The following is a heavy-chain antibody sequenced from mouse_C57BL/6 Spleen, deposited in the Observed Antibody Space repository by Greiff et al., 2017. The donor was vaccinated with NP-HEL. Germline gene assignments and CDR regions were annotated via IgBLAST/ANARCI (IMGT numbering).Heavy chain of an antibody. CDR2: INPNNGGT. V-gene: IGHV1-18*01. CDR1: GYTFTDYN. Sequence: EVQLVESGPELVKPGASVKIPCKASGYTFTDYNMDWVKQSHGKSLEWIGDINPNNGGTIYNQKFKGKATLTVDKSSSTAYMELRSLTSEDTAVYYCARGTKVVDGYFDVWGTGTTVTVSS. J-gene: IGHJ1*03. D-gene: IGHD1-1*01. CDR3: ARGTKVVDGYFDV.